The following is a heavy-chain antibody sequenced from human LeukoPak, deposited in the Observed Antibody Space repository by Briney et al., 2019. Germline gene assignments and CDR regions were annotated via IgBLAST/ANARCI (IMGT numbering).Heavy chain of an antibody. CDR2: ISYDGSNK. CDR3: AKDMGMEQWQANYFDY. CDR1: GFPFSSYG. D-gene: IGHD6-19*01. J-gene: IGHJ4*02. V-gene: IGHV3-30*18. Sequence: GSLRLSCAASGFPFSSYGMHRVRQAPGKGLEWVAVISYDGSNKYYADSVKGRFTISRDNSKNTLYLQMNSLRAEDTAVYYCAKDMGMEQWQANYFDYWGQGTLVTVSS.